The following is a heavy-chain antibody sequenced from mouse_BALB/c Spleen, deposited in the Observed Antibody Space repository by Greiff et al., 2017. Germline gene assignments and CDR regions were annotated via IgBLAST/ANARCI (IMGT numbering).Heavy chain of an antibody. CDR2: ISDGGSYT. Sequence: EVKLVESGGGLVKPGGSLKLSCAASGFTFSDYYMYWVRQTPEKRLEWVATISDGGSYTYYPDSVKGRFTISRDNAKNNLYLQMSSLKSEDTAMYYCARGTTATPYYFDYWGQGTTLTVSS. CDR1: GFTFSDYY. V-gene: IGHV5-4*02. J-gene: IGHJ2*01. D-gene: IGHD1-2*01. CDR3: ARGTTATPYYFDY.